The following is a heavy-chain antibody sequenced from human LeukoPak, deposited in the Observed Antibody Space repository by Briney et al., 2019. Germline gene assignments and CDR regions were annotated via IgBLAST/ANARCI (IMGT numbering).Heavy chain of an antibody. V-gene: IGHV4-59*06. D-gene: IGHD6-13*01. CDR3: ARDSGGSSWFDFDY. Sequence: SETLSLTCTVSGGSLISYYWSWIRQHPGKGLEWIGYIYYSGSTYYNPSLKSRVTISVDTSKNQFSLKLSSVTAADTAVYYCARDSGGSSWFDFDYWGQGTLVTVSS. CDR1: GGSLISYY. CDR2: IYYSGST. J-gene: IGHJ4*02.